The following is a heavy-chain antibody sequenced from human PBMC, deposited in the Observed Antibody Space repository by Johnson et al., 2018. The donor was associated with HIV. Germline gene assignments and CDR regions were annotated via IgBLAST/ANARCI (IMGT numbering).Heavy chain of an antibody. J-gene: IGHJ3*02. CDR1: GFTFSSYW. CDR2: INSDGRST. Sequence: VQLVESGGGLVQPGGSLRLSCAASGFTFSSYWMHWVRQAPGKGLVWVSRINSDGRSTSYADSVKGRFTISRDNAKNTLYLQMNSLRAEDTAVYYCARGKKQWLDEDAFDIWGQGTMVTVSS. D-gene: IGHD6-19*01. V-gene: IGHV3-74*02. CDR3: ARGKKQWLDEDAFDI.